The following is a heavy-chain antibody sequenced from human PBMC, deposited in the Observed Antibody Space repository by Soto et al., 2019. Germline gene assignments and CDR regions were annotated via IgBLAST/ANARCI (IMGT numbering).Heavy chain of an antibody. Sequence: QVQLQESGPGLVKPSQTLSLTCTVSGGSISSGDYYWSWIRQPPGKGLEWIGYIYYSGSTNYNPSLKSRVTISVDTSKNQFSLKLSSVTAADTAVYYCARGSYYDFWSGYSGGMDVWGQGTTVTVSS. CDR2: IYYSGST. J-gene: IGHJ6*02. D-gene: IGHD3-3*01. CDR1: GGSISSGDYY. V-gene: IGHV4-30-4*01. CDR3: ARGSYYDFWSGYSGGMDV.